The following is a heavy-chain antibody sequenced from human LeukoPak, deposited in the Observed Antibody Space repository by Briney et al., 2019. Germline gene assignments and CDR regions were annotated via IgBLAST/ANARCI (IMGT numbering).Heavy chain of an antibody. CDR1: GASVTDYY. V-gene: IGHV4-59*02. D-gene: IGHD1-26*01. J-gene: IGHJ4*02. Sequence: SETLSLTCTVSGASVTDYYWSWIRQSPGKGLEWISYIHHSGNSDYNPSLRSRVTTSLDTSKNQFSLNLISVTAADTAVYYCARGRRGNYFQDYWGQGTLVTVSS. CDR3: ARGRRGNYFQDY. CDR2: IHHSGNS.